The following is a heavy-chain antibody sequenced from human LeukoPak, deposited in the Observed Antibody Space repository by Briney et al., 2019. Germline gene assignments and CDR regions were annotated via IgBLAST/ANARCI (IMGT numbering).Heavy chain of an antibody. CDR2: FDPEGGET. D-gene: IGHD6-13*01. Sequence: ASVKVSCKVSGYTFTELSMHWVRQAPGKWLEWKGGFDPEGGETIYAQKFQGRVTMTEDTSTDTAYMELSSLRSEDTAVYYCATAVGIAAAGMTWGQGTLVTVSS. V-gene: IGHV1-24*01. J-gene: IGHJ4*02. CDR1: GYTFTELS. CDR3: ATAVGIAAAGMT.